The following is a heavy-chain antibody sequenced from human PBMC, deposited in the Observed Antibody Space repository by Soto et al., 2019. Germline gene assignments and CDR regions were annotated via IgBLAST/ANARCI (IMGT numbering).Heavy chain of an antibody. J-gene: IGHJ4*02. Sequence: SETLSLTCSVSGGSVSDKTYYWSWVRQPPGKRLEWIGYVYYSGTTNYNPSLKSRVTISVDLSKNRFSLRLSSVTTADTALYYCARTTAVPNTLRSRYFFDYWGQGTLVTVSS. D-gene: IGHD4-17*01. CDR1: GGSVSDKTYY. CDR2: VYYSGTT. V-gene: IGHV4-61*01. CDR3: ARTTAVPNTLRSRYFFDY.